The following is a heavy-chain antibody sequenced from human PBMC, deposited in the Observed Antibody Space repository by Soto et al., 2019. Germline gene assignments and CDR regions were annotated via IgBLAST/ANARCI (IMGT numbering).Heavy chain of an antibody. D-gene: IGHD2-8*01. CDR3: ARLIGNSWLDS. CDR1: GDSVSTNSAT. CDR2: TYYRSKWYN. V-gene: IGHV6-1*01. J-gene: IGHJ5*01. Sequence: PSQTLSLTCVISGDSVSTNSATLDWIRQSPSRGLEWLGRTYYRSKWYNDYAVSVKGRITINPDTSNNQLSLQLNSVTPDDTAVYYCARLIGNSWLDSWGQGTLVTVSS.